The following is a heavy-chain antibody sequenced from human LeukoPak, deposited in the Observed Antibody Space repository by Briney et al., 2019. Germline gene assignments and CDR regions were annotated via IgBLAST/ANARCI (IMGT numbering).Heavy chain of an antibody. CDR3: ARQSSGWASGDY. CDR2: ISGSGGST. Sequence: GGSLRLSCAASGFTFSSYAMSWVRQAPGKGLEWVSVISGSGGSTYYADSVKGRFTISRGNSKNTLYLQMNSLRAEDTAVYYCARQSSGWASGDYWGQGTLVTVSS. V-gene: IGHV3-23*01. CDR1: GFTFSSYA. D-gene: IGHD6-19*01. J-gene: IGHJ4*02.